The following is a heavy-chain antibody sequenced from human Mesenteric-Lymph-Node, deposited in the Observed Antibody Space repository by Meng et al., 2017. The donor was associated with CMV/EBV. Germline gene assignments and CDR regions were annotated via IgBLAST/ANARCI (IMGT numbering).Heavy chain of an antibody. J-gene: IGHJ6*02. CDR1: GGSVISSGHY. D-gene: IGHD1-26*01. CDR2: IYYMGNT. CDR3: AREAAGEKYFYGLDV. V-gene: IGHV4-39*07. Sequence: SETLSLTCSVSGGSVISSGHYWGWIRQPPGKGLEWIGNIYYMGNTYYSPSLESRLSISIDTSKNQFSLMLRSVTAADTAVYYCAREAAGEKYFYGLDVWGQGTTVTVSS.